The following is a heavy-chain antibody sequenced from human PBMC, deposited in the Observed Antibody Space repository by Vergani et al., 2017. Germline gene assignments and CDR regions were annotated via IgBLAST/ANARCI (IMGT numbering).Heavy chain of an antibody. Sequence: QVQLVQSGAEVKKPGSSVKVSCKASGGTFSSYAISWVRQAPGQGLEWMGWISAYNGNTNYAQKLQGRVTMTTDTSTSTAYMELRSLRSDDTAVYYCARHRGSGSYYPINDAFDIWGQGTMVTVSS. CDR2: ISAYNGNT. V-gene: IGHV1-18*01. CDR3: ARHRGSGSYYPINDAFDI. CDR1: GGTFSSYA. D-gene: IGHD3-10*01. J-gene: IGHJ3*02.